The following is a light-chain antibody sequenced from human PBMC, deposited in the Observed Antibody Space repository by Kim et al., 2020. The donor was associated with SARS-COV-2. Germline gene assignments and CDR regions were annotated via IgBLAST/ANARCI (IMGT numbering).Light chain of an antibody. CDR1: QSISSTY. V-gene: IGKV3-20*01. CDR3: QQYASSPFT. Sequence: EIVLSQSPGTLPLSPGERATLSCKASQSISSTYLAWYQRKPGQAPRLLIHGASTRATGIPDRFSGSGSGTDFTLTISRLEPEDVALYYCQQYASSPFTFGQGTKLEI. J-gene: IGKJ2*01. CDR2: GAS.